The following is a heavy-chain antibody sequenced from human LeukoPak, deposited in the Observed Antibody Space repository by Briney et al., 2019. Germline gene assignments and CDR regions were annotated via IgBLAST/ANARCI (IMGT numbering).Heavy chain of an antibody. CDR1: GFTFSSYG. CDR3: ARVGSGRYAFDI. D-gene: IGHD6-25*01. Sequence: GGSLRLSCAASGFTFSSYGMHWVRQAPGKGLEWVANIKQDGSEKYYVDSVKGRFTISRDNAKNSLYLQMNSLRAEDTAVYYCARVGSGRYAFDIWGQGTMVTVSS. CDR2: IKQDGSEK. J-gene: IGHJ3*02. V-gene: IGHV3-7*01.